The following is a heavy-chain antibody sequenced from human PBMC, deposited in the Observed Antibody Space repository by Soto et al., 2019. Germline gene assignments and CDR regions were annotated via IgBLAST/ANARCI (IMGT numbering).Heavy chain of an antibody. CDR2: IIPIFGTA. CDR1: GGTFSSYA. D-gene: IGHD2-2*01. V-gene: IGHV1-69*06. J-gene: IGHJ6*02. CDR3: AGGARGVVVPAAPYFYYYSGMDV. Sequence: QVQLVQSGAEVKKPGSSVKVSCKASGGTFSSYAISWVRQAPGQGLERMGGIIPIFGTAHYAQKFQVRVTITADKATCTGWMELSSLRSEDRAVYYCAGGARGVVVPAAPYFYYYSGMDVWGQGTTVTGSS.